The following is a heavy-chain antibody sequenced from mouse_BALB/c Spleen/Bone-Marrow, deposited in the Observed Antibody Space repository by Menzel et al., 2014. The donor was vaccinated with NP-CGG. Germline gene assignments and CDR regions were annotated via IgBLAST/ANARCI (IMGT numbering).Heavy chain of an antibody. CDR2: INPSNGRS. CDR3: ARYNAYDWYFDV. CDR1: GYTFTSYW. Sequence: QVQLQQSGAELVKPGASVKLSCKASGYTFTSYWMHWVKQRPGQGLEWIGEINPSNGRSNYSEKFKSKATLTVDKSSSATYMQLSSLTSEDSAVYSCARYNAYDWYFDVWGAETTLTVYS. V-gene: IGHV1S81*02. J-gene: IGHJ1*01. D-gene: IGHD2-2*01.